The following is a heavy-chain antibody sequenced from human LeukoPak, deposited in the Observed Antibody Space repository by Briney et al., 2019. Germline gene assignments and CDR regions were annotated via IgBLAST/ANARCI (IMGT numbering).Heavy chain of an antibody. Sequence: ASVKVSCKASGYTFTSYGISWVRQAPGQGLEWMGWISAYNGNTNYAQKLQGRVTMTTDTSTSTAYMELWSLRSDDTAVYYCARGPRGAAGTYYYYYGMDVWDQGTTVTVSS. CDR1: GYTFTSYG. D-gene: IGHD1/OR15-1a*01. CDR3: ARGPRGAAGTYYYYYGMDV. CDR2: ISAYNGNT. V-gene: IGHV1-18*01. J-gene: IGHJ6*02.